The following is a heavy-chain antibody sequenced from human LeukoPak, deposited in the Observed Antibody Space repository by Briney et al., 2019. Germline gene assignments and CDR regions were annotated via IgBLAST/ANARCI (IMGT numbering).Heavy chain of an antibody. CDR2: IKSKTDGGTT. J-gene: IGHJ4*02. D-gene: IGHD3-3*01. Sequence: GGSLRLSCAASGFTFSNAWMSWVRQAPGKGLEWVGRIKSKTDGGTTDYAAPVKGRFTISRDDSKNTLYLQMNSLKTEDTAVYYCTREHYDFWSGYFTFDYWGQGTLVTVSS. V-gene: IGHV3-15*01. CDR1: GFTFSNAW. CDR3: TREHYDFWSGYFTFDY.